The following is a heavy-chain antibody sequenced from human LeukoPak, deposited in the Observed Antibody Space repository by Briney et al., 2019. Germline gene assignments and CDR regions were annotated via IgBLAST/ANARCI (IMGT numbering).Heavy chain of an antibody. CDR1: GGSISSGGYY. CDR2: IYYSGST. V-gene: IGHV4-31*03. J-gene: IGHJ6*02. CDR3: ARLPEKGPYYYYGMDI. Sequence: SETLSLTCTVSGGSISSGGYYWSWIRQHPGKGLEWLGYIYYSGSTYYNPSLKSRVTISVDTSKNQFSLKLSSVTAADTAVYYCARLPEKGPYYYYGMDIWGQGTTVTVSS.